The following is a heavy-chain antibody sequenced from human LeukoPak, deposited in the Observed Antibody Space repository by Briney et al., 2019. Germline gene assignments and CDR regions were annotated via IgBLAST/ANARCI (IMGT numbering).Heavy chain of an antibody. V-gene: IGHV3-7*01. CDR2: IKQDGSEK. CDR1: GFTFSSYW. J-gene: IGHJ6*02. CDR3: ARFLVATIDDGMDV. D-gene: IGHD5-12*01. Sequence: GGSLRLSCAASGFTFSSYWMSWVRQAPGKGLEWVAKIKQDGSEKYYVDSVKGRFTISRDNAKNSLYLQMNSLRAEDTAVYYCARFLVATIDDGMDVWGQGTTVTVSS.